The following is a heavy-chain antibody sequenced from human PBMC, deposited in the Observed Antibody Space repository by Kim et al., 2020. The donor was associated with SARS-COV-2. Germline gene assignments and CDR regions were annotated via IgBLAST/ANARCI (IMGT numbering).Heavy chain of an antibody. CDR1: GFTFGDYA. V-gene: IGHV3-49*04. D-gene: IGHD2-2*01. J-gene: IGHJ6*02. Sequence: GGSLRLSCTASGFTFGDYAMSWVRQAPGKGLEWVGFIRSKAYGGTTEYAASVKGRFTISRDDSKSIAYLQMNSLKTEDTAVYYCTRDPRGGDCSSTSCPIRYYYYGMDVWGQGTTVTVSS. CDR3: TRDPRGGDCSSTSCPIRYYYYGMDV. CDR2: IRSKAYGGTT.